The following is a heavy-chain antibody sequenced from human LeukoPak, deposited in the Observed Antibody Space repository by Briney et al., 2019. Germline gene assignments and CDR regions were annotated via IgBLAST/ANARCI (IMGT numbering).Heavy chain of an antibody. Sequence: SQTLSLTCAISGDSVSSNSAAWNWIRQSPSRGLEWLGRTYYRSKWYNDYAVSVESRITINPDTSKNQFSLQLNSVTPEDTAVYYCARAPSNYGGYYYYYYMDVWGKGTTVTVSS. CDR1: GDSVSSNSAA. D-gene: IGHD4-11*01. CDR2: TYYRSKWYN. CDR3: ARAPSNYGGYYYYYYMDV. J-gene: IGHJ6*03. V-gene: IGHV6-1*01.